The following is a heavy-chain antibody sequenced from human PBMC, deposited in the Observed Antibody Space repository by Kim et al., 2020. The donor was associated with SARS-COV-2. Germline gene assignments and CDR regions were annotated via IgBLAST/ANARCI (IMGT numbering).Heavy chain of an antibody. D-gene: IGHD2-2*01. CDR1: GGSFSGYY. V-gene: IGHV4-34*01. Sequence: SETLSLTCAVYGGSFSGYYWSWIRQPPGKGLEWIGEINHSGSTNYNPSLKSRVTISVDTSKNQFSLTLRSVTAADTAVYSCARGSREPQLPSRYYYYYG. CDR2: INHSGST. CDR3: ARGSREPQLPSRYYYYYG. J-gene: IGHJ6*01.